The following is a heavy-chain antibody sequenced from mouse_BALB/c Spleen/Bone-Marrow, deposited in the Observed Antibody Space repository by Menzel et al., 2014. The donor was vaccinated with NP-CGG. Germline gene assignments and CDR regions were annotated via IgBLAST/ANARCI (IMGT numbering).Heavy chain of an antibody. J-gene: IGHJ3*01. CDR2: IYPASCST. CDR3: TRGFAY. Sequence: GSELVMTGASAKLSFKSTGYTFTSYWMHWVKQRHGQGLEWIGNIYPASCSTNYDEKFMSKSTLTVDTSSSTTYMHLGSQTSEDSAVYYCTRGFAYWGQGTLVTVSA. CDR1: GYTFTSYW. V-gene: IGHV1S22*01.